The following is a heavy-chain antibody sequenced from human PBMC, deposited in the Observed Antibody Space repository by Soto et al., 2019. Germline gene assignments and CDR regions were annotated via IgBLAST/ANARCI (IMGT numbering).Heavy chain of an antibody. CDR1: SFYA. CDR3: ASTPVTGRYSYYGMDA. J-gene: IGHJ6*02. Sequence: QVQPVQSGSEVKKPGSSVRVSCKTGSFYAVSWVRQAPGQGLEWMGGLIPVFDTPSYAQKFQGRVTITADESKSTADMELSSLRSEDTDLYYCASTPVTGRYSYYGMDAWDQGIAVTGSS. D-gene: IGHD4-4*01. CDR2: LIPVFDTP. V-gene: IGHV1-69*01.